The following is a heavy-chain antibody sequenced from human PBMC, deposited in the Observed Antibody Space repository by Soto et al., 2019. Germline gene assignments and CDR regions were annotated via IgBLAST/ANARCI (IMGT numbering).Heavy chain of an antibody. CDR3: ASHPGRGACEI. Sequence: SLRLSCAASGFTFSSHAMHWVRQAPGKGLEWVANITYDGSEKYYVDSAKGRFTIYRDNAKNTLYLQMNNLRAEDTAVYYCASHPGRGACEIWGQGTMVTVSS. CDR2: ITYDGSEK. J-gene: IGHJ3*02. V-gene: IGHV3-7*01. CDR1: GFTFSSHA. D-gene: IGHD3-10*01.